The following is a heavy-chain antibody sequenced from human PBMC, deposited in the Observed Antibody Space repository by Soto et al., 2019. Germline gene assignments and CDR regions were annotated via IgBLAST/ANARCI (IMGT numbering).Heavy chain of an antibody. CDR3: AREYETTNTDYYYCMDF. CDR1: GYTFTSYG. J-gene: IGHJ6*02. D-gene: IGHD2-8*01. CDR2: ISAYNGNT. V-gene: IGHV1-18*01. Sequence: ASVKVSCKASGYTFTSYGISWVRQAPGQGLEWMGWISAYNGNTNYAQKLQGRVTMTTDTSTSTAYMELRSLRSDDTAVYYCAREYETTNTDYYYCMDFWGQGTTVTVSS.